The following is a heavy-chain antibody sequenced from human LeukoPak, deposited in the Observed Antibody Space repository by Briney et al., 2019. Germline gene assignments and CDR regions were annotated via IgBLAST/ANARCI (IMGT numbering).Heavy chain of an antibody. CDR2: ISSSSSYI. V-gene: IGHV3-21*01. D-gene: IGHD2-2*01. J-gene: IGHJ6*03. CDR1: GFTFSNYD. Sequence: PGGSLRLSCVASGFTFSNYDMSWVRQAPGKGLEWVSSISSSSSYIYYADSVKGRFTISRDNAKNSLYLQMNSLRAEDTAVYYCARDRIVVVPAAKYYMDVWGKGTTVTVSS. CDR3: ARDRIVVVPAAKYYMDV.